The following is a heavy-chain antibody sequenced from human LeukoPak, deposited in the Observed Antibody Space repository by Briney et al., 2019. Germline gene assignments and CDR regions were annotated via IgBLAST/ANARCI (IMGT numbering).Heavy chain of an antibody. V-gene: IGHV4-59*01. J-gene: IGHJ4*02. CDR1: GGSISSYY. CDR3: ARIRGGYYGSGSYEYYLDY. Sequence: SETLSLTCTVSGGSISSYYWSWIRQPPGKGLEWIGYIYYSGSTNYNPSLKSRVTISVDAPKNQFSLKLSSVTAADTAVYYCARIRGGYYGSGSYEYYLDYWGQGTLVTVSS. CDR2: IYYSGST. D-gene: IGHD3-10*01.